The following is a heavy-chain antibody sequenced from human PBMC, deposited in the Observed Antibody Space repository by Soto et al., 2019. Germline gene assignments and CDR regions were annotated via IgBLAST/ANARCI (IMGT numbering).Heavy chain of an antibody. J-gene: IGHJ5*02. CDR3: ASHYCSGGSCYLEDWFDP. D-gene: IGHD2-15*01. CDR2: IYYSGST. CDR1: GGSISSSSYY. Sequence: PSETLSLTCTVSGGSISSSSYYWGWIRQPPGKGLEWIGSIYYSGSTYYNPSLKSRVTISVDTSKNHFSLKLSSVTAADTAVYYCASHYCSGGSCYLEDWFDPWGQGTLVTVSS. V-gene: IGHV4-39*01.